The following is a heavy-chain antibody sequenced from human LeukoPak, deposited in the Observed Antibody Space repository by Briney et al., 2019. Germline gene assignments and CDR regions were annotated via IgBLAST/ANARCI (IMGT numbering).Heavy chain of an antibody. V-gene: IGHV3-11*01. CDR2: ISSSGSTI. Sequence: GGSLRLSCAASGLTFSDYYMSWIRQAPGKGLEWVSYISSSGSTIYYADSVKGRFTISRDNAKNSLYLQMNSLRAEDTAVYYCARCRSGGSCYYTYWGQGTLVTVSS. J-gene: IGHJ4*02. CDR1: GLTFSDYY. D-gene: IGHD2-15*01. CDR3: ARCRSGGSCYYTY.